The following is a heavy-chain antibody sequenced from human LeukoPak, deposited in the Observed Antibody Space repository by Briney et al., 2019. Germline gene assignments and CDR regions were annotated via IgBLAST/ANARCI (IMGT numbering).Heavy chain of an antibody. V-gene: IGHV4-39*07. Sequence: SETLSLTCTVFGGSISSSSYYWGWIRQPPGKGLEWIGSIYYSGSTYYNPSLKSRVTISVDTSKNQFSLKLSSVTAADTAVYYCARVQDDYWGQGTLATVSS. CDR3: ARVQDDY. CDR1: GGSISSSSYY. CDR2: IYYSGST. J-gene: IGHJ4*02.